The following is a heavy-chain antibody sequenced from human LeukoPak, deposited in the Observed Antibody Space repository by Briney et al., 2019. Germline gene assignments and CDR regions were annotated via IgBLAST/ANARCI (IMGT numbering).Heavy chain of an antibody. CDR1: GGSFSGYY. D-gene: IGHD3-3*01. CDR2: INHSGST. V-gene: IGHV4-34*01. Sequence: PSETLSLTCAVYGGSFSGYYWSWIRQPPGKGLKWIGEINHSGSTNYNPSLKSRVTISVDTSKNQFSLKLSSVTAADTAVYYCARVFTIFGVVIIGYFDYWGQGTLVTVSS. J-gene: IGHJ4*02. CDR3: ARVFTIFGVVIIGYFDY.